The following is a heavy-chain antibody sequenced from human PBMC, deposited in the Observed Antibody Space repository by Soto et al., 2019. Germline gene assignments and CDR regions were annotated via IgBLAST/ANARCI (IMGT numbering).Heavy chain of an antibody. CDR2: IYYSGST. J-gene: IGHJ5*02. CDR3: ATSNWFDP. Sequence: QLQLQESGPGLVKPSETLSLTCTVSGGSISRSSYYWGWIRQPPGKGLEWIGIIYYSGSTYYNPSLKSRVTISVDTSKNQFSLKLSSVSATDTAVYYCATSNWFDPWGQGTLVTVSS. V-gene: IGHV4-39*01. CDR1: GGSISRSSYY.